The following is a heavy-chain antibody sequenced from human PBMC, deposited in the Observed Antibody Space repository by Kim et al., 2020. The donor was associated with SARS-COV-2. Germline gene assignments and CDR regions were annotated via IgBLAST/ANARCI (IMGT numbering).Heavy chain of an antibody. V-gene: IGHV3-48*03. Sequence: GGSLRLSCAASGFTFSSYEMNWVRQAPGKGLEWVSYISSSGSTIYYADSVKGRFTISRDNAKNSLYLQMNSLRAEDTAVYYCASGYSGSYYAKLLDDYWGQGTLVTVSS. CDR2: ISSSGSTI. CDR3: ASGYSGSYYAKLLDDY. CDR1: GFTFSSYE. D-gene: IGHD1-26*01. J-gene: IGHJ4*02.